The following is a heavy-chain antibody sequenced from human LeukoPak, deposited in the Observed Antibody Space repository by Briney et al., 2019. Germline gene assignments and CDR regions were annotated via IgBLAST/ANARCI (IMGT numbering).Heavy chain of an antibody. CDR3: ARDPPVIGYFDY. CDR2: MNPNTSDT. V-gene: IGHV1-2*02. J-gene: IGHJ4*02. Sequence: ASVKVSCKASGYMFTGYYMHWVRQAPGGGLEWMGWMNPNTSDTNYAQKFQGRVTMTRDTSISTAYMELSRLRSDDTAVYYCARDPPVIGYFDYWGQGTLVTVSS. CDR1: GYMFTGYY. D-gene: IGHD3-16*01.